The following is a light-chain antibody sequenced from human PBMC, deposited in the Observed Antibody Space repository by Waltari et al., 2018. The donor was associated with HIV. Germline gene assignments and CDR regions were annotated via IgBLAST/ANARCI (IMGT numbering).Light chain of an antibody. CDR3: LVFIGDTRI. CDR1: AGPVTSKNY. CDR2: VST. J-gene: IGLJ2*01. Sequence: AAVTQEPSMTVSPGGPIILTCGSSAGPVTSKNYAYWFQHQPGQAPTTLIFVSTTWHSWTPSRGSGFLLGDKAVLTLSGALSEDEAFYDWLVFIGDTRIFGGGTMVTV. V-gene: IGLV7-46*01.